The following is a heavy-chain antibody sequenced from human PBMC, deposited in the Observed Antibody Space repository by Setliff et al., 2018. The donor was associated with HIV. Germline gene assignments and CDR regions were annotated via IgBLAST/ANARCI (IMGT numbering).Heavy chain of an antibody. J-gene: IGHJ6*03. D-gene: IGHD3-10*01. CDR1: GFTFSSYG. Sequence: PGGSLRLSCAASGFTFSSYGIHWVRQAPGKGLEWVAVMSFDGSNKFYAGSVKGRFSNSRDNSKNTVYLQMNSLRAEDTALYYCARDAITMVRGHYYYMDVWGKGTTVTVSS. CDR3: ARDAITMVRGHYYYMDV. CDR2: MSFDGSNK. V-gene: IGHV3-30*03.